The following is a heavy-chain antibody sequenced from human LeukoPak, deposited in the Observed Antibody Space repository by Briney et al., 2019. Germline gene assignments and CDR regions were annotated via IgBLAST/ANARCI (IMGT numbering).Heavy chain of an antibody. CDR3: VKESSGGTLNWFDP. V-gene: IGHV3-23*01. D-gene: IGHD2-15*01. CDR1: GFSFNTYA. Sequence: GGSLRLSCAASGFSFNTYAMSWVGQAPGKGLEWVSDISTSGGTTNYADSVKGRFTISRDNSKNTLYLQMNSLRAEDTAVYYCVKESSGGTLNWFDPWGQGTLVTVSS. J-gene: IGHJ5*02. CDR2: ISTSGGTT.